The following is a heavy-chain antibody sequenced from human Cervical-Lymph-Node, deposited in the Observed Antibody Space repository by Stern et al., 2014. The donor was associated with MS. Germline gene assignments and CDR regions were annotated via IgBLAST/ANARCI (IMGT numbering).Heavy chain of an antibody. D-gene: IGHD4-17*01. V-gene: IGHV2-70*01. CDR1: GFSLSTSGMC. Sequence: ITLKESGPALVKPTQTLTLTCTFSGFSLSTSGMCVSWIRQPPGKALEWLALIAWDDDKYYSTSLKTRLTISKDTSKNQVVLTMTNMDPVDTATYYCARIPLGDYEGGYYGMDVWGQGTTVTVSS. CDR3: ARIPLGDYEGGYYGMDV. CDR2: IAWDDDK. J-gene: IGHJ6*02.